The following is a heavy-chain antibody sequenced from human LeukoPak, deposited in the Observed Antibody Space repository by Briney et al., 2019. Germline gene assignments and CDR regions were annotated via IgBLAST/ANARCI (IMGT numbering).Heavy chain of an antibody. D-gene: IGHD6-6*01. CDR1: GYTFTTYG. CDR2: ISPYNDNT. V-gene: IGHV1-18*01. Sequence: ASVRVSCKASGYTFTTYGITWVRQAPGQGLERMGYISPYNDNTNYAQKVQGRVTMTTETSTSTAYMELRSLRSDDTAVYYCARDSLEYSSSPQRYWGQGTLVTVSS. J-gene: IGHJ4*02. CDR3: ARDSLEYSSSPQRY.